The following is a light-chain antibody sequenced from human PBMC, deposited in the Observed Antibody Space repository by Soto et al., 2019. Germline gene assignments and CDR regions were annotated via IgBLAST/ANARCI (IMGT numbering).Light chain of an antibody. Sequence: EIVLTQSPATLSLSPGERASLSCRASQSVSSYLAWYQQKPGQAPRLLIYDASSRATGIPARFSGSGSGTDFTLTIRSLEPEDFAVYYCQQRSNWPSFTFGPGTKVDIK. CDR1: QSVSSY. CDR3: QQRSNWPSFT. J-gene: IGKJ3*01. CDR2: DAS. V-gene: IGKV3-11*01.